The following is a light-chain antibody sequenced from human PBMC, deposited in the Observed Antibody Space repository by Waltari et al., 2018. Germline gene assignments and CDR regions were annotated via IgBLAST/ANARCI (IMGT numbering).Light chain of an antibody. CDR3: HHRT. V-gene: IGKV3-11*01. CDR1: QSVSSY. J-gene: IGKJ1*01. CDR2: DAS. Sequence: EIVLTQSPATQALSPGERATLSCRASQSVSSYLAWYQQKPGQPPRLLIYDASKRATGIPARFSGSGSATDFTLAISSLEPEDFAVYYCHHRTFGQGTKVEV.